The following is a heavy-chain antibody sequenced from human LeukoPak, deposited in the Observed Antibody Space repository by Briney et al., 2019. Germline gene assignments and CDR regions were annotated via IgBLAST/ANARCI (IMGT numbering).Heavy chain of an antibody. V-gene: IGHV1-46*01. J-gene: IGHJ3*02. CDR2: INPSGGST. Sequence: ASVKVSCKASGNTFTSYYMHWVRQAPGQGLEWMGIINPSGGSTSYAQKFQGRVTMTRDTSTSTVYMELSSLRSEDTAVYYCARGGSLNYYDSSGYEPDAFDIWGQGTMVTVSS. CDR3: ARGGSLNYYDSSGYEPDAFDI. CDR1: GNTFTSYY. D-gene: IGHD3-22*01.